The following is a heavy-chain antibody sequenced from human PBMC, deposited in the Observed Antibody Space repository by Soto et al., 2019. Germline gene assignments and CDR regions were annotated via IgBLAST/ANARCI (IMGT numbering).Heavy chain of an antibody. CDR3: ARDPTLAGPYYFEY. D-gene: IGHD1-1*01. V-gene: IGHV3-30*03. J-gene: IGHJ4*02. CDR1: GFTFSSFG. CDR2: ISYDGSNK. Sequence: GGSLRLSCAASGFTFSSFGMHWVRQAPGKGLEWVAVISYDGSNKYYADSVKGRFTISRDNSKNTLYLQMNSLRAEDTAVYYCARDPTLAGPYYFEYWGQGTLVTVS.